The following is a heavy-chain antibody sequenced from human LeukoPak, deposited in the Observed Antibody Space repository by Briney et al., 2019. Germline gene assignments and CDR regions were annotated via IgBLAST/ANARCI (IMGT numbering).Heavy chain of an antibody. CDR3: ALRSSTSCIACYYYGMDV. D-gene: IGHD2-2*01. CDR2: ISYDGSNK. Sequence: GGSLRLSCAASGFTFSSYAMHWVRQAPGKGLEWVAVISYDGSNKYYADSVKGRFTISRDNSKNTLYLQMNSLRAEDTAVYYCALRSSTSCIACYYYGMDVWGQGTTVTVSS. J-gene: IGHJ6*02. V-gene: IGHV3-30-3*01. CDR1: GFTFSSYA.